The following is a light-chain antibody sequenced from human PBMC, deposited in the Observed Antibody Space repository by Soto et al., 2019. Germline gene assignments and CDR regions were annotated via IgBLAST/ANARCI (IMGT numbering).Light chain of an antibody. CDR3: SSYTNSKTEV. Sequence: QSALTQPRSVSGSPGQSVTISCTGTSSDVGGYNYVSWYQQHPGKAPKLIICEVSNRPSGVSNRFSGSKSGSTASLTISGLQAEDEADYFCSSYTNSKTEVFGTGTKVTVL. J-gene: IGLJ1*01. CDR2: EVS. V-gene: IGLV2-14*01. CDR1: SSDVGGYNY.